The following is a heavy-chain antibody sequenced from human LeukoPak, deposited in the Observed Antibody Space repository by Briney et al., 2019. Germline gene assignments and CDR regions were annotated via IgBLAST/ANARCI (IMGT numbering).Heavy chain of an antibody. J-gene: IGHJ4*02. D-gene: IGHD3-10*01. V-gene: IGHV1-24*01. CDR1: GYTLTELS. CDR2: FDPEDGET. CDR3: ATDFIHPGITMVGGAKDY. Sequence: ASVKVSCKVSGYTLTELSMHWVRQAPGKGLEWMGGFDPEDGETIYAQKFQGRVTMTEDTSTDTAYMELSSLRSEDTAVYYCATDFIHPGITMVGGAKDYWGQEPLVPVPS.